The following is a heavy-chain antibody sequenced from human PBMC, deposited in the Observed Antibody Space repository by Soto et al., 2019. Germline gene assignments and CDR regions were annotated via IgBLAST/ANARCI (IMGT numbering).Heavy chain of an antibody. Sequence: TSETLSPTCTVSWGSISSYYWSCIRQPPWKGLEWCAYIYYSGSTNYKPYLKSRVTMSVDTSKNQFSLKLSSVTDADTAVYYCARSNAYGDFYFDYWGKGTRVTVTS. CDR3: ARSNAYGDFYFDY. V-gene: IGHV4-59*08. CDR1: WGSISSYY. CDR2: IYYSGST. J-gene: IGHJ4*02. D-gene: IGHD4-17*01.